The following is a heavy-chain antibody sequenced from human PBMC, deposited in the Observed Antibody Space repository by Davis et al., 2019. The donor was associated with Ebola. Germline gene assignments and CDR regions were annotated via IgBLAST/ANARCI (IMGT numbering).Heavy chain of an antibody. D-gene: IGHD6-13*01. J-gene: IGHJ5*02. V-gene: IGHV1-46*01. CDR3: ARVPIAAAGTVPWFDP. CDR1: GGTFGSYA. CDR2: INPSGGST. Sequence: ASVKVSCKASGGTFGSYAISWVRQAPGQGLEWMGIINPSGGSTSYAQKFQGRVTMTRDTSTSTVYMELSSLRSEDTAVYYCARVPIAAAGTVPWFDPWGQGTLVTVSS.